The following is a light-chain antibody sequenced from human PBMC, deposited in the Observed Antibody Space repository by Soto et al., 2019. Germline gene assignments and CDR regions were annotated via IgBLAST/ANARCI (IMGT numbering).Light chain of an antibody. Sequence: DIQMTQSPSTLSGSVGDRVTITCRASQSISTFLNWYQQKPGRAPKLLIYPPSTLQSGVPSRFSGSGSGTDFTLTISSLQPDDFATYYCQHYNSYSEAFGQGTKVDIK. CDR2: PPS. J-gene: IGKJ1*01. CDR1: QSISTF. V-gene: IGKV1-5*01. CDR3: QHYNSYSEA.